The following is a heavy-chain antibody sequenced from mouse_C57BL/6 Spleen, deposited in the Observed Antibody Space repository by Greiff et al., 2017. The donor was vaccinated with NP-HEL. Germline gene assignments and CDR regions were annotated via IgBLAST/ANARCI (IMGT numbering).Heavy chain of an antibody. CDR1: GYTFTDYY. J-gene: IGHJ1*03. V-gene: IGHV1-26*01. Sequence: EVQLQQSGPELVKPGASVKISCKASGYTFTDYYMNWVKQSHGKSLEWIGDINPNNGGTSYNQKFKGKATLTVDKSSSTAYMELRSLTSEDSAVYYCARGMIKGYFDVWGTGTTVTVSS. CDR2: INPNNGGT. D-gene: IGHD2-4*01. CDR3: ARGMIKGYFDV.